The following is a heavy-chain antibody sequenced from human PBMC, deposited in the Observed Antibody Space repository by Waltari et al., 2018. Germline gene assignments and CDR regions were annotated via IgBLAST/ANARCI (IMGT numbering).Heavy chain of an antibody. D-gene: IGHD5-12*01. V-gene: IGHV3-21*01. CDR1: GFTFSSYS. CDR2: ISSSSSYI. J-gene: IGHJ4*02. CDR3: ARLVRVRGYEYYFDY. Sequence: EVQLVESGGGLVKPGGSLRLSCAASGFTFSSYSMNWVRQAPGKGLEWVSSISSSSSYINYADSVKGRFTISRDNAKNSLYLQMNSLRAEDTAVYYCARLVRVRGYEYYFDYWGQGTLVTVSS.